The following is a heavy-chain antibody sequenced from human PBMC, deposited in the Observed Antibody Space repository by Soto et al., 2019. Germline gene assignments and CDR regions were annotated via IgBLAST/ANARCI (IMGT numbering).Heavy chain of an antibody. J-gene: IGHJ4*02. Sequence: SEPLSLTCTVSSGSVIITNYNWAWIRQPPGKGLEWIGSIYYRGSTYYSASLKSRLTISIDTPNNQFSLRGEDTAVYYCAKSEDDSSAYVGYFDYWGQGTMVTVSS. D-gene: IGHD3-22*01. V-gene: IGHV4-39*01. CDR2: IYYRGST. CDR3: AKSEDDSSAYVGYFDY. CDR1: SGSVIITNYN.